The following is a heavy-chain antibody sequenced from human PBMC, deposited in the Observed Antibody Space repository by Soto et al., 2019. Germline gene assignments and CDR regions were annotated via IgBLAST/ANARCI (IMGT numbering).Heavy chain of an antibody. CDR1: GFSLSTTGEG. D-gene: IGHD7-27*01. CDR2: VHWNDDK. Sequence: QITLKEAGPTLVKPTQTLTLTCTFSGFSLSTTGEGVFWIRQPPGKAPEWLALVHWNDDKRSSPSLRPRLTIRKNTSRHQVVLSFTNLHALDTGTYYCAHRRRGDTSPHYNGLHVWGAWMTV. CDR3: AHRRRGDTSPHYNGLHV. J-gene: IGHJ6*02. V-gene: IGHV2-5*01.